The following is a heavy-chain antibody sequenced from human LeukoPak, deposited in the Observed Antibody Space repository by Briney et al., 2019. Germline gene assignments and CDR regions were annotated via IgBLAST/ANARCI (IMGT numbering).Heavy chain of an antibody. J-gene: IGHJ4*02. D-gene: IGHD6-19*01. CDR2: MNPNSGGT. V-gene: IGHV1-2*02. CDR3: ARDRWGRQWLPY. CDR1: GYTFTIYD. Sequence: ASVKVSCKASGYTFTIYDINWVRQATGQGLEWMGWMNPNSGGTNYAQKFQGRVTMTRDTSISTPYMELSRLRSDDTAVYYCARDRWGRQWLPYWGQGTLVTVSS.